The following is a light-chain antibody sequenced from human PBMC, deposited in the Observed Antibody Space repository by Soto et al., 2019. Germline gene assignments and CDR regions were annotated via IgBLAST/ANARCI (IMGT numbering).Light chain of an antibody. CDR3: QQYNDNWPT. V-gene: IGKV1-39*01. CDR1: QSISTY. J-gene: IGKJ1*01. CDR2: GAS. Sequence: DIQMTQSPSSLSASVGDRVTITCRASQSISTYLSWYQQKPGKVPKLLIYGASSLQTGVPSRFSGSGSGTEFTLTISSLQSEDFGVYYCQQYNDNWPTFGQGTKVEIK.